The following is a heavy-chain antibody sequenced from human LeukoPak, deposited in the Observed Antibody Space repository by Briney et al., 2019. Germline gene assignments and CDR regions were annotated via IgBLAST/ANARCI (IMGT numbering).Heavy chain of an antibody. CDR3: AKLRGYSYGYIDY. J-gene: IGHJ4*02. Sequence: GGSLRLSCAASGFTFSSYWMSWVRQAPGKGLGWVANIKQDGSEKYYVDSVKGRFTISRDNAKNSLYLQMNSLRAEDTAVYYCAKLRGYSYGYIDYWGQGTLVTVSS. CDR1: GFTFSSYW. V-gene: IGHV3-7*03. CDR2: IKQDGSEK. D-gene: IGHD5-18*01.